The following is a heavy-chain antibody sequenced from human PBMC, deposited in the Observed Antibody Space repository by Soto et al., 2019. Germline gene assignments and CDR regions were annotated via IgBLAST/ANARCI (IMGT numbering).Heavy chain of an antibody. CDR1: GYSFTSYW. CDR2: IYPGDSDT. Sequence: EVQLVQSGAEVKKPGESLKISCKGSGYSFTSYWIGWVHQMPGKGLVWLGIIYPGDSDTRYSPSFQGQVTISADKSISTAYLQWSSLKASDTAMYYCARLIPDTAMVRYWYFDYWGQGTLVTVSS. CDR3: ARLIPDTAMVRYWYFDY. J-gene: IGHJ4*02. V-gene: IGHV5-51*07. D-gene: IGHD5-18*01.